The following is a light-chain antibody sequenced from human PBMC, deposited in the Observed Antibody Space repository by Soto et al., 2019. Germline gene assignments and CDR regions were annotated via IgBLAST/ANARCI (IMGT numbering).Light chain of an antibody. V-gene: IGKV3-11*01. J-gene: IGKJ3*01. Sequence: EIVLTQSPATLSLSPGERATLSCRASQSVSRYLAWYQQKPGQAPRLLIYDASNRATGIPARFSGSGSGTDFTLTISGLEPEDFAVYYCQQRSNWPPLFTFGPGTKVDIK. CDR3: QQRSNWPPLFT. CDR2: DAS. CDR1: QSVSRY.